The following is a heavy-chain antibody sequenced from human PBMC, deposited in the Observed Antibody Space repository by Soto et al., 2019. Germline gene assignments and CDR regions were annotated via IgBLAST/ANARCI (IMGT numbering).Heavy chain of an antibody. CDR1: GGTFSSYA. D-gene: IGHD3-3*01. J-gene: IGHJ6*02. CDR3: ARENAEYYDFWSGYYVGGMDV. CDR2: IIPIFGTA. Sequence: SVKVSCKASGGTFSSYAISWVRQAPGQGLEWRGGIIPIFGTANYAQKFQGRVTITADESTSTAYMELSSLRSEDTAVYYCARENAEYYDFWSGYYVGGMDVWGQGTTITVAS. V-gene: IGHV1-69*13.